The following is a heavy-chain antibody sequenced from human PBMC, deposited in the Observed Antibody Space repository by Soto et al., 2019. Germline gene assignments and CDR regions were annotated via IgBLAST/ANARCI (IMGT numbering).Heavy chain of an antibody. V-gene: IGHV4-38-2*01. Sequence: SETVSLTCAGSGDSISTDFYWGWIRQPPGKGLEWIGNIHQSGNANYSPSLKSRVTISVDTFKNQFSLKLRSVTAADTAVYYCARVRSESTNNAFDIWDEGTMVTVS. J-gene: IGHJ3*02. CDR2: IHQSGNA. CDR3: ARVRSESTNNAFDI. D-gene: IGHD1-26*01. CDR1: GDSISTDFY.